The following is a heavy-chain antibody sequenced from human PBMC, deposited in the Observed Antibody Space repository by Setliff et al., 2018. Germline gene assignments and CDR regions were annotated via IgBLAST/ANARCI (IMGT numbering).Heavy chain of an antibody. CDR1: GYSFTNYY. CDR2: INPSGGST. J-gene: IGHJ3*02. CDR3: ARAGYNSNSYVFDAFDI. V-gene: IGHV1-46*01. Sequence: GASVKVSCKASGYSFTNYYIHWVRQAPGQGLEWVGIINPSGGSTSYAQKFQGRVTMTRDTSTSTLYMDLSSLRSEDTAVYYCARAGYNSNSYVFDAFDIWGQGTMVTVSS. D-gene: IGHD6-13*01.